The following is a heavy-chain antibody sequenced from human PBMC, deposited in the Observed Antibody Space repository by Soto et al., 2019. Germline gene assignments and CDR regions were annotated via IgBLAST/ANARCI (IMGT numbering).Heavy chain of an antibody. CDR2: ITDRGDST. J-gene: IGHJ4*02. CDR1: GFTFSIYS. D-gene: IGHD6-13*01. V-gene: IGHV3-23*01. CDR3: AKGSAGRRPYYFDY. Sequence: GGSLRLSCAASGFTFSIYSMSWVRQAPGKGLEWVAAITDRGDSTYHADSVRGRFTISRDNSKNTLFLLMNSLRAEDTAIYYCAKGSAGRRPYYFDYWGQGTLVTVSS.